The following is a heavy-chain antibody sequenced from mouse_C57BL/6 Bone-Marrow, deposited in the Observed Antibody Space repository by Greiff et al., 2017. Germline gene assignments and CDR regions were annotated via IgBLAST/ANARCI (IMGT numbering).Heavy chain of an antibody. CDR2: IDPENGDT. CDR3: TRELYAMDY. J-gene: IGHJ4*01. CDR1: GFNIKDDY. Sequence: VHVKQSGAELVRPGASVKLSCTASGFNIKDDYMHWVKQRPEQGLEWIGWIDPENGDTEYASKFQGKATITADTSSNTAYLQLSSLTSEDTAVYYCTRELYAMDYWGQGTSVTVSS. V-gene: IGHV14-4*01.